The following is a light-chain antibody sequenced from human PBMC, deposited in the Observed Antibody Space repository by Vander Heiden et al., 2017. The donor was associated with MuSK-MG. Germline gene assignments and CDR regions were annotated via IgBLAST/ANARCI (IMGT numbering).Light chain of an antibody. CDR2: GIS. J-gene: IGLJ2*01. CDR3: QSYASSKNVV. CDR1: STDVGGGYY. V-gene: IGLV1-40*01. Sequence: QSVLPLPLSWSGGPGQTVTISCTGSSTDVGGGYYVHWDQQRPGTAPNLLIYGISKRPSVVPDRFSGSKSGTTATLAITGLQAEDEADYYCQSYASSKNVVFGGGTKLTVL.